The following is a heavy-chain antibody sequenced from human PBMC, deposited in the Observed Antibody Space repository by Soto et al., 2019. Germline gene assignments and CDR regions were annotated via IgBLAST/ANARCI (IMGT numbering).Heavy chain of an antibody. CDR1: GGSISSYY. CDR3: ARTPFP. D-gene: IGHD2-15*01. V-gene: IGHV4-59*04. CDR2: IYHSGST. J-gene: IGHJ5*02. Sequence: SETLSLTCSVSGGSISSYYCSWFRQPPGKGLEWIGYIYHSGSTYYNPSLKSRVTMSVDRSKNQFSLKLSSVTAADTAVYYCARTPFPWGQGTLVT.